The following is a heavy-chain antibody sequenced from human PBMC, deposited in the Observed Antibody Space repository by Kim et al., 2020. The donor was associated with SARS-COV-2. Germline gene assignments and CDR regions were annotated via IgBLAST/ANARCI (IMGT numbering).Heavy chain of an antibody. D-gene: IGHD6-13*01. CDR1: GYTFTSYA. V-gene: IGHV1-3*01. J-gene: IGHJ2*01. CDR3: ARDLGSSSWLYWYFDL. CDR2: INAGNGNT. Sequence: ASVKVSCKASGYTFTSYAMHWVRQAPGQRLEWMGWINAGNGNTKYSQKFQGRVTITRDTSASTAYMELSSLRSEDTAVYYCARDLGSSSWLYWYFDLWGRGTLVTVSS.